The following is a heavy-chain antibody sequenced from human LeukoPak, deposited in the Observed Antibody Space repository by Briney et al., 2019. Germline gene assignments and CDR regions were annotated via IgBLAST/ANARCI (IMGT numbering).Heavy chain of an antibody. CDR2: IRWKSGSI. V-gene: IGHV3-9*01. J-gene: IGHJ6*03. CDR3: AKDARSGWKNYYYYYTDV. CDR1: GSSFHDYA. D-gene: IGHD6-19*01. Sequence: GGSLRLSCADSGSSFHDYAMHWVRHAPGKGLEWVSGIRWKSGSIAYAASVKGRFTISRDNAKNSLYLQMNSLRAEDTALYYCAKDARSGWKNYYYYYTDVGGRGTTVTVSS.